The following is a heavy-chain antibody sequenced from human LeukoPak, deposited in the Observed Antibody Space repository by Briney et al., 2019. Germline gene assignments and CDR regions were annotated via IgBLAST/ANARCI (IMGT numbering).Heavy chain of an antibody. D-gene: IGHD1-26*01. CDR3: AKESWELLDY. CDR1: GFTFSNAW. J-gene: IGHJ4*02. Sequence: GGTLRLSCAASGFTFSNAWMSWVRQAPGKGLEWVGRIKSKTDGGTTDYAAPVKGRFTISRDDSKNTLYLQMNSLRAEDTAVYYCAKESWELLDYWGQGTLVTVSS. V-gene: IGHV3-15*01. CDR2: IKSKTDGGTT.